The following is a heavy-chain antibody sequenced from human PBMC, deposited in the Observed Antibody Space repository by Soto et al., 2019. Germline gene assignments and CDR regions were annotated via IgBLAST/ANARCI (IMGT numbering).Heavy chain of an antibody. CDR1: GFTLTTHN. V-gene: IGHV3-48*02. Sequence: EVQLVEPGGGLVQPGGSLRLSCVASGFTLTTHNMDWVRQAPGKGLEWISYIDTTSRTIYYADSVKGRFTVSRDNAKNSVYLQMNSLRDEDTAVYYCARDGDRGFDMDVWGQGTTITVSS. J-gene: IGHJ6*02. CDR2: IDTTSRTI. CDR3: ARDGDRGFDMDV.